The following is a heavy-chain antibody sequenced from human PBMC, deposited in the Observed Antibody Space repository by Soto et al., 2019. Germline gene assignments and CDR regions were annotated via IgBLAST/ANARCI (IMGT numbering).Heavy chain of an antibody. CDR3: AKTMSRLGGYDLNLLAP. Sequence: CVSQRLRCPASGVLFGAHVMTWVRPGQGKGLEWVSTISGTRVRQRNTFYTASGKGRFTVTRDNSKNTRFLQMNSLRVEDTAVYFGAKTMSRLGGYDLNLLAPWGQGPPGAVSA. D-gene: IGHD5-12*01. CDR1: GVLFGAHV. J-gene: IGHJ5*02. CDR2: ISGTRVRQRNT. V-gene: IGHV3-23*01.